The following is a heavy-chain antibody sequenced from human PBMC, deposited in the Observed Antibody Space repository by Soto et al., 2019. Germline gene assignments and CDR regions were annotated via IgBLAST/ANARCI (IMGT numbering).Heavy chain of an antibody. Sequence: SETLSLTCTVSGGSISSGGYYWSWIRQHPGKGLEWIGYIYYSGSTYYNPSLKSRVTISVDTSKNQFSLKLSSVTAADTAVYYCARGNALAYYYGMDVWGQGTTVTVSS. CDR3: ARGNALAYYYGMDV. CDR1: GGSISSGGYY. J-gene: IGHJ6*02. V-gene: IGHV4-31*03. CDR2: IYYSGST. D-gene: IGHD2-2*01.